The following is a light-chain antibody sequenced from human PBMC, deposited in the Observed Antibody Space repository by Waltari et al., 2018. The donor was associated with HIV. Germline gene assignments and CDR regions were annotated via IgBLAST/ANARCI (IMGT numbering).Light chain of an antibody. CDR3: AAWDDSLNGPV. J-gene: IGLJ2*01. CDR2: RNN. V-gene: IGLV1-44*01. Sequence: QCLLHSSPSASGTPGPRVIISCSGSGSNIGRNNLHSYHQVPGPAPKLLSYRNNRRPSGVPDRFPGSKPGASASRASSGLQSEDEADYYCAAWDDSLNGPVFGGGTRLTVL. CDR1: GSNIGRNN.